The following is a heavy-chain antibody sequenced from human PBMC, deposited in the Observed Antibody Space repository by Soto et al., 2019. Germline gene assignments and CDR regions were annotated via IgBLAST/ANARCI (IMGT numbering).Heavy chain of an antibody. J-gene: IGHJ4*02. Sequence: QLQESGPGLVKPSETLSLTCSVSGDSINSDKYYWGWIRQPPGKGLEWIGSIYYRGNTYYNPSLQTRVTISLDQSKSRFSLMLNSVTAADSVVYFCARLEGLATISYYFDFWGQGAQVTVSS. V-gene: IGHV4-39*01. D-gene: IGHD3-9*01. CDR1: GDSINSDKYY. CDR2: IYYRGNT. CDR3: ARLEGLATISYYFDF.